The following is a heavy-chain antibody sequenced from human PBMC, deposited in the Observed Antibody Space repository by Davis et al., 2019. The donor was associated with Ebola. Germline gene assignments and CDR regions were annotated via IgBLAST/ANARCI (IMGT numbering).Heavy chain of an antibody. CDR1: GFTFSDYY. D-gene: IGHD2-2*01. J-gene: IGHJ4*02. CDR3: ATGGAGPYCRSTSCYR. CDR2: IGPSGNSF. Sequence: PGGSLRLSCEVSGFTFSDYYMSWIRQAPGKGLEWIAYIGPSGNSFYCADSVQGRFTISRDNAKNSLYLQMNSLRAEDTAVYYCATGGAGPYCRSTSCYRWGQGTLVTVSS. V-gene: IGHV3-11*04.